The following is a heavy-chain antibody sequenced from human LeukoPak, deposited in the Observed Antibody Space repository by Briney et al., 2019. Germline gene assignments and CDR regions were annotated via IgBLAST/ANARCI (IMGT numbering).Heavy chain of an antibody. J-gene: IGHJ4*02. V-gene: IGHV1-18*01. CDR3: ARDYSHYCSSTSCSFYFDY. D-gene: IGHD2-2*01. CDR2: ISAYNGNT. Sequence: ASVKVSCKASGYTFTSYGISWVRQAPGQGLEWMGWISAYNGNTNYAQKLQGRVTMTTDTSTSTAYLELRSLRSDDTAIYYCARDYSHYCSSTSCSFYFDYWGQGTLVTVSS. CDR1: GYTFTSYG.